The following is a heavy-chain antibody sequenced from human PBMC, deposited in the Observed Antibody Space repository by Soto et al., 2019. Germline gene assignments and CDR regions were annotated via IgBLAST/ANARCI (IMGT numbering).Heavy chain of an antibody. CDR1: GFTCSSYA. CDR2: ISYDGSNK. J-gene: IGHJ4*02. Sequence: QVQLVESGGGVVQPGRSLRLSCAASGFTCSSYAMHGVRQAPGKGLEWVAVISYDGSNKYYADSVKGRFTISRDNSKNTLYLQMNSLRAEDTAVYYCARDKAPYSSGCHNRHFAYWGQGTLVPVSS. CDR3: ARDKAPYSSGCHNRHFAY. D-gene: IGHD6-19*01. V-gene: IGHV3-30-3*01.